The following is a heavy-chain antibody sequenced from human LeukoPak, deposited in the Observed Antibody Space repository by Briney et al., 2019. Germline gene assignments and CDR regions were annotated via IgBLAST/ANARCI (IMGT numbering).Heavy chain of an antibody. J-gene: IGHJ4*02. V-gene: IGHV1-18*01. D-gene: IGHD3-10*01. CDR2: ISAYNGNT. Sequence: GASVKVSCKASGYTFTSYGISWVRQAPGLGLEWMGWISAYNGNTNYAQKLQGRVTMTTDTSTSTAYMELRSLRSDDTAVYYCNYGSGTMRGYYFDYWGQGTLVTVSS. CDR3: NYGSGTMRGYYFDY. CDR1: GYTFTSYG.